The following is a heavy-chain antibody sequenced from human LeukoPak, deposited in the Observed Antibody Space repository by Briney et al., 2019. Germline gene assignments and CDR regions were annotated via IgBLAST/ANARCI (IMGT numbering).Heavy chain of an antibody. CDR3: AREIYDSSGYYYNWFDP. J-gene: IGHJ5*02. CDR2: IYYSGST. Sequence: PSETLSLTCTVSGGSISSSSYYWGWIRQPPGKGLEWIGYIYYSGSTNYNPSLKSRVTISVDTSKNQFSLKLSSVTAADTAVYYCAREIYDSSGYYYNWFDPWGQGTLVTVSS. CDR1: GGSISSSSYY. V-gene: IGHV4-61*01. D-gene: IGHD3-22*01.